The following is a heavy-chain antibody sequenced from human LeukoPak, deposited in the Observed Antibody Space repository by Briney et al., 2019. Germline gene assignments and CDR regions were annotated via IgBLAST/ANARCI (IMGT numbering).Heavy chain of an antibody. CDR1: GYTFTGYY. J-gene: IGHJ4*02. V-gene: IGHV1-2*02. CDR3: ARDLYGGTSATFDY. Sequence: ASVKVSCKASGYTFTGYYMHWVRQAPGQGLEWMGWINPNSGGTYYAQKFQGRVTMTSDTSISTAYMELSRLRSDNTAVYYCARDLYGGTSATFDYWGQGNLVTVSS. D-gene: IGHD4-23*01. CDR2: INPNSGGT.